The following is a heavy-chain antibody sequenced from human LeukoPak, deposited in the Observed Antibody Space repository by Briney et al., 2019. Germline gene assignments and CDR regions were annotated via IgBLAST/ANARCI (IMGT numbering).Heavy chain of an antibody. V-gene: IGHV3-72*01. CDR3: TREGGEGYYTAFDL. D-gene: IGHD3-3*01. J-gene: IGHJ3*01. CDR2: IRKKNAGYTT. Sequence: GGSLRLSCAASGFIFSAYIMDWVRQAPGKGLEWIGRIRKKNAGYTTEYAASLKGRFVVSRDDSKDSVFLQMNSLETEDTAVYYCTREGGEGYYTAFDLWGQGTMVTVSS. CDR1: GFIFSAYI.